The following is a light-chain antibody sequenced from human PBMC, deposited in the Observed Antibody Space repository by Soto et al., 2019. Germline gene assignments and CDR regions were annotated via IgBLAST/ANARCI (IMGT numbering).Light chain of an antibody. CDR1: QSVRSYY. J-gene: IGKJ4*01. V-gene: IGKV3-20*01. CDR3: QQYASSPLT. CDR2: GAS. Sequence: EIVLTQSPGTLSLSSGERATLSCRASQSVRSYYLAWYQQKPGQAPRLLIYGASSRATGIPDRFGGSGSGTDFTLTISRLEPEDFAVYYSQQYASSPLTFGGGTKVEIK.